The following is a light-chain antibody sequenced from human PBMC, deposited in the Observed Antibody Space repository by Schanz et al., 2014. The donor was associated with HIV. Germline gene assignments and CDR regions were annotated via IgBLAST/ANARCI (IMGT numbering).Light chain of an antibody. J-gene: IGKJ4*01. CDR3: QQYDNWPLT. V-gene: IGKV3-15*01. CDR1: QSVGSN. Sequence: ENVLTQSPGTLSLSPGERATISCRASQSVGSNLAWYQHKPGQAPRLLIYGASTRTTGIPARFSGSGSGTEFTLTISSLQSEDFAIYFCQQYDNWPLTFGGGTKVEFE. CDR2: GAS.